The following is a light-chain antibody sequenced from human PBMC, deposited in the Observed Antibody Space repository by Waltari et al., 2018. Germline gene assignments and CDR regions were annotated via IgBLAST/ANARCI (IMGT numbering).Light chain of an antibody. V-gene: IGKV1-12*02. J-gene: IGKJ3*01. CDR1: QGINNW. Sequence: DIQMTQSPSSVSASVGDRVTITCRARQGINNWLAWYQQKPGKAPKLLINAASSLQSGVPSRFSVSVSVTDFTLTISSLQPEDFATYYCQQANTFPSITFGPGTKVYI. CDR3: QQANTFPSIT. CDR2: AAS.